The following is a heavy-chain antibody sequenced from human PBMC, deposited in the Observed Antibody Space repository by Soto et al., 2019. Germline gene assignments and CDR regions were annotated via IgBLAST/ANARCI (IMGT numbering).Heavy chain of an antibody. V-gene: IGHV3-21*01. D-gene: IGHD4-17*01. CDR3: ARVSDGDYDY. Sequence: GGSLRLSCAASGFTFSSYSMNWVRQAPGKGLEWVSSISSSSSYIYYADSVKGRFTIPRDNAKNSLYLQMNSLRAEDTAVYYCARVSDGDYDYWGQGTLVTVSS. CDR2: ISSSSSYI. CDR1: GFTFSSYS. J-gene: IGHJ4*02.